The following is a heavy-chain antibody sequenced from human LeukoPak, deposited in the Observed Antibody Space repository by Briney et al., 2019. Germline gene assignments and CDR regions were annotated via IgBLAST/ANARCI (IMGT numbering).Heavy chain of an antibody. CDR3: ARDLRATSRGYFDY. J-gene: IGHJ4*02. Sequence: SVKVSCKASGYTFTGYYMHWVRQAPGQGLEWMGWINPNSGGTNYAQKFQGRVTMTRDTSISTAYMELSRLRSDDTAVYYCARDLRATSRGYFDYWGQGTLVTVSS. V-gene: IGHV1-2*02. CDR2: INPNSGGT. D-gene: IGHD3-16*01. CDR1: GYTFTGYY.